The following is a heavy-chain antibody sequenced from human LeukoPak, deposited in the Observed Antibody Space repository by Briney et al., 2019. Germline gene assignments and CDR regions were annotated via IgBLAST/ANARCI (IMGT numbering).Heavy chain of an antibody. J-gene: IGHJ4*02. CDR2: ISYDGINK. CDR1: GFTFSGYA. V-gene: IGHV3-30*04. Sequence: PWGSLRLSCAASGFTFSGYAMHWVRQAPGKGLEWVAVISYDGINKYYADSVKGRFTISRDNSKNTLYLQMNSLIGEDTAVYYCASPTFDYWGQGTLVTVSS. CDR3: ASPTFDY.